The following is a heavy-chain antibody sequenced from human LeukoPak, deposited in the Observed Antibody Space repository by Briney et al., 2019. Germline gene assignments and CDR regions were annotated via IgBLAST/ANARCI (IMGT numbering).Heavy chain of an antibody. V-gene: IGHV3-74*01. CDR2: INTNGGNT. D-gene: IGHD6-13*01. CDR3: ARSTSSRAFDL. CDR1: GFTFSSYW. Sequence: PGGSLRLSCTASGFTFSSYWMHWVRQAPGKGSVWVSHINTNGGNTNYADSVKGRFTISRDNAKNTLYLQVNSLRAEDTAVYYCARSTSSRAFDLWGQGTMVTVSS. J-gene: IGHJ3*01.